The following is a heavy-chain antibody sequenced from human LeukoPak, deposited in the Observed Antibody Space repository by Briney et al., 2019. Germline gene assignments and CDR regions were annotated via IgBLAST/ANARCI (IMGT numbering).Heavy chain of an antibody. CDR2: IYSGGST. V-gene: IGHV3-53*01. J-gene: IGHJ4*02. CDR1: GFTVGSNY. Sequence: GGSLRLSCAASGFTVGSNYMSWVRQAPGKGLEWVSVIYSGGSTYYADSVKGRFTISRDNSKNTLYLQMNSLRAEDTAVYYCARGATRGPLGYWGQGTLVTVSS. D-gene: IGHD3-16*01. CDR3: ARGATRGPLGY.